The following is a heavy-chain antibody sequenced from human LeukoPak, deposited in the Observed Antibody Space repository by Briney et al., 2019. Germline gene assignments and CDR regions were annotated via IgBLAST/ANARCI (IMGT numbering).Heavy chain of an antibody. CDR3: AKRVGYGYGMDV. V-gene: IGHV3-53*01. CDR2: IDRGGST. D-gene: IGHD6-13*01. J-gene: IGHJ6*02. Sequence: GGSLRLSCEASGFSVSSNDMIWVRPAPAKGVECVSVIDRGGSTFYADSVKGRFTISRDNSKNTLYLQMNSLRVEDTAEFYCAKRVGYGYGMDVWGQGTTVTVSS. CDR1: GFSVSSND.